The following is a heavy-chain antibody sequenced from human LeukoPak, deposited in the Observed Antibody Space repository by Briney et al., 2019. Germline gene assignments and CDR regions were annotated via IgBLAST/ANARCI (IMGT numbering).Heavy chain of an antibody. J-gene: IGHJ4*02. CDR2: ISYDGSNK. D-gene: IGHD2-15*01. Sequence: PGRSLRLSCAASGFTFSSYGMHWVRQAPGKGLEWVAVISYDGSNKYYADSVKGRFTISRDNSKNTLYLQMSSLRAEDTAVYYCVKDLAGCSGGSCYSLDYWGQGTLVTVSS. V-gene: IGHV3-30*18. CDR1: GFTFSSYG. CDR3: VKDLAGCSGGSCYSLDY.